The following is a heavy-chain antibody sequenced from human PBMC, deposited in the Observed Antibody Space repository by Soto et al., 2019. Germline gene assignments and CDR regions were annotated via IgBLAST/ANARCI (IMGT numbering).Heavy chain of an antibody. J-gene: IGHJ6*02. CDR3: AKNPENYCYGMAF. Sequence: ASVKVSCKASGYTFTGYYMHWVRQAPGQGLEWMGWINPNSGGTNYAQKFQGWVTITADESTSTAYVELSSLRSEDTAVYYSAKNPENYCYGMAFWGQGTTVTVSS. CDR2: INPNSGGT. V-gene: IGHV1-2*04. CDR1: GYTFTGYY.